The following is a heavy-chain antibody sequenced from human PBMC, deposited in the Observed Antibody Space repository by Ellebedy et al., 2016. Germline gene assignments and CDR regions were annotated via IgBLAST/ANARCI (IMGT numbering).Heavy chain of an antibody. CDR2: VFHTGAT. CDR1: GGSVSGDY. V-gene: IGHV4-59*02. D-gene: IGHD6-6*01. Sequence: SETLSLTCNVFGGSVSGDYWNWIRRPPGKGLEWIGFVFHTGATLYNPSLKSRVTMSVDTSKSQISLRLMSVTAADTAVYYCAKARGGPARAADYWGQGTLVTVSS. CDR3: AKARGGPARAADY. J-gene: IGHJ4*02.